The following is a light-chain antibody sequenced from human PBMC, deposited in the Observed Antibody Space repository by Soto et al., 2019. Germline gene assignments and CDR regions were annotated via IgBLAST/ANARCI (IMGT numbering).Light chain of an antibody. CDR1: SSDVGGYNF. V-gene: IGLV2-14*01. CDR3: SSYTSTTSYV. Sequence: QSVLTQPASVSGSPGQSITISCTGTSSDVGGYNFVSWYQQHPGKAPKLIFSEVSNRPSGVSYRFSGSKSGNTASLTISGLQADDEADYYCSSYTSTTSYVFGTGNKVTV. J-gene: IGLJ1*01. CDR2: EVS.